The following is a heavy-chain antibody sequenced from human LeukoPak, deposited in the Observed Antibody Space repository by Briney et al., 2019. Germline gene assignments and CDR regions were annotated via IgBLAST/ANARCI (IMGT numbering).Heavy chain of an antibody. Sequence: SETLSLTCTVSGGSISSSSYYWGWIRQPPGKGLEWIESIYYSGSTYYNPSLKSRVTISVDTSKNQFSLKLSSVTAADTAVYYCARLTAAAGKVFDYWGQGTLVTVSS. D-gene: IGHD6-13*01. J-gene: IGHJ4*02. CDR2: IYYSGST. CDR1: GGSISSSSYY. V-gene: IGHV4-39*01. CDR3: ARLTAAAGKVFDY.